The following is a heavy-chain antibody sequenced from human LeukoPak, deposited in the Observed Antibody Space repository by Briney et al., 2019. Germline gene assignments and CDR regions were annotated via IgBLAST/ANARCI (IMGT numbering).Heavy chain of an antibody. CDR2: IYYSGST. V-gene: IGHV4-39*07. CDR1: GGSISSSSYY. D-gene: IGHD2-21*02. J-gene: IGHJ4*02. CDR3: ARSPKVVVTGLFDY. Sequence: SETLSLTCTVSGGSISSSSYYWGWIRQPPGKGLEWIGSIYYSGSTYYNPSLKSRVTISVDTSKNQFSLKLSSVTAADTAVYYCARSPKVVVTGLFDYWGQGTLVTVSS.